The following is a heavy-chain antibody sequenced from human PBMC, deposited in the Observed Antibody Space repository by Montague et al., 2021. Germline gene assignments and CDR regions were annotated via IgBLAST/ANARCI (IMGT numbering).Heavy chain of an antibody. Sequence: SETLSLTCAVYGASFKAYYWWWICQPPGQGLEWIGEVKSSGASNYNPSLTSRVTISVDVPKKEFSLYLRSMTAADTAMSYCMGWSGFDSGVFWGQGTEVIVSS. J-gene: IGHJ4*02. D-gene: IGHD3-3*01. V-gene: IGHV4-34*01. CDR1: GASFKAYY. CDR3: MGWSGFDSGVF. CDR2: VKSSGAS.